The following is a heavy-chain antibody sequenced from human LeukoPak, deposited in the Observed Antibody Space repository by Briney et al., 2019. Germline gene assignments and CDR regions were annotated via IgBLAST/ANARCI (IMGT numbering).Heavy chain of an antibody. Sequence: GASVKVSYKASGYTFTSYGISWVRLAPGQGLEWMGWISAYNGNTNYAQKLQGRVTMTTDTSTSTAYMELRSLRSDDTAVYYCASGWGCSSTSCKAFYGMDVWGQGTTVTVSS. CDR2: ISAYNGNT. J-gene: IGHJ6*02. CDR3: ASGWGCSSTSCKAFYGMDV. CDR1: GYTFTSYG. V-gene: IGHV1-18*01. D-gene: IGHD2-2*01.